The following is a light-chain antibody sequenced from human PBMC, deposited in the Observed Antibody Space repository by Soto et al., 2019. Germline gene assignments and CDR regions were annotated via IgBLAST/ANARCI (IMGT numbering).Light chain of an antibody. CDR1: QGLNRN. J-gene: IGKJ1*01. CDR3: QQYGSSLTWT. Sequence: DIVMTQSPATLSVSPGETATLSCRTSQGLNRNLAWYQQKLGQAPRVLIYGASSRATGIPDRFSGSGSGTDFTLTISRLEPEDFAVYYCQQYGSSLTWTFGQGTKVDIK. V-gene: IGKV3-20*01. CDR2: GAS.